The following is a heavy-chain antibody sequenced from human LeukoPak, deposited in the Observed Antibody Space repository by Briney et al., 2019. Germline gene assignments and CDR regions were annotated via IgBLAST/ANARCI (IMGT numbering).Heavy chain of an antibody. Sequence: QPGGSLRLSCATSGFSFTDYPMNWVRQAPGKGLEWVANIKQDGSDKYYVDSVKGRFTISRDNAKNSLYLQMNSLRAEDAAVYYCARKSGYGDYWGQGTLVTVSS. V-gene: IGHV3-7*05. D-gene: IGHD5-12*01. CDR3: ARKSGYGDY. CDR1: GFSFTDYP. J-gene: IGHJ4*02. CDR2: IKQDGSDK.